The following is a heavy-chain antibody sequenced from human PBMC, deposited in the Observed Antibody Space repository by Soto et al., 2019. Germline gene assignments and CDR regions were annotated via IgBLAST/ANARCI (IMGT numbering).Heavy chain of an antibody. Sequence: QVQLVQSGAEVKTPGASVKVSCKASGYTFATYDINWVRQAPGQGLEWMGWMNPNSGNTGYAQKFQGRPTMTRDTALSVAHMELSSLRNGDTAVYYCARSDGYNFNWLDSWGQGTLVTVSA. D-gene: IGHD2-21*01. CDR3: ARSDGYNFNWLDS. V-gene: IGHV1-8*01. CDR1: GYTFATYD. CDR2: MNPNSGNT. J-gene: IGHJ5*01.